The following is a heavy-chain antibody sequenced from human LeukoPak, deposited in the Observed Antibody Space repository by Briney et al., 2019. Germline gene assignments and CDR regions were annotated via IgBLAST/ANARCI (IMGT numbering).Heavy chain of an antibody. J-gene: IGHJ6*02. V-gene: IGHV4-34*01. Sequence: SETLSPTCAVYGGSLSGYYWSWIRQPPGKGLEWIGEINHSGSTNYNPSLKSRVTISVDTSKNQFSLNLSSVTAADTAVYYCARVPYCSGGSCNYYYYYGMDVWGQGTTVTVSS. CDR3: ARVPYCSGGSCNYYYYYGMDV. CDR2: INHSGST. CDR1: GGSLSGYY. D-gene: IGHD2-15*01.